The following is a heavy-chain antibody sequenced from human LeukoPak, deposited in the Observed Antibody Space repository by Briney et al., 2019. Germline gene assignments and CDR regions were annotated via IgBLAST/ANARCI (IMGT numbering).Heavy chain of an antibody. J-gene: IGHJ4*02. CDR3: ARGSREQLPQGSFDY. D-gene: IGHD6-13*01. Sequence: PGGSLRLSCAASGFTFSSYWMHWVRQAPGKGLVWVSRINSDGSSTSYADPVKGRFTISRDNAKNTLYLQMNSLRAEDTAVYYCARGSREQLPQGSFDYWGQGTLVTVSS. V-gene: IGHV3-74*01. CDR1: GFTFSSYW. CDR2: INSDGSST.